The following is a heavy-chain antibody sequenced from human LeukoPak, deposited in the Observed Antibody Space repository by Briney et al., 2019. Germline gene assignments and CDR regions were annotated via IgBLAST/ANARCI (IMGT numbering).Heavy chain of an antibody. V-gene: IGHV1-2*02. D-gene: IGHD3-16*01. Sequence: ASVKVSCKASGYSFTGYYMHWVRQAPGQGLEWMGWIDPNNSGTNYAQKFQGRVTMTRDTSISTAYMELNRLTSDDTAVYYRARGEDLYAKCMDVWGKGTTVTVSS. CDR3: ARGEDLYAKCMDV. CDR2: IDPNNSGT. CDR1: GYSFTGYY. J-gene: IGHJ6*03.